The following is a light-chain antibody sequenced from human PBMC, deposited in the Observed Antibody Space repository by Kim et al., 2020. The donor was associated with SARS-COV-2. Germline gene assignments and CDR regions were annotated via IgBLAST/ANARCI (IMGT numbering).Light chain of an antibody. J-gene: IGKJ2*01. V-gene: IGKV1-5*03. Sequence: DIQMTQSPSTLSASVGDRVTITCRASQSINNWLAWYQQKPGKAPKLLIYGASSLESGVPSRFSGSGSGTEFTLTISSLQPDDFATYYCQQYNGYFGQGTKLEI. CDR2: GAS. CDR1: QSINNW. CDR3: QQYNGY.